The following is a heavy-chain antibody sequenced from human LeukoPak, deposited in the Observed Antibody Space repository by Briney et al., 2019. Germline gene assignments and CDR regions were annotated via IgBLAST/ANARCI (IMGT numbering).Heavy chain of an antibody. CDR2: IMQDGSEK. CDR3: ARKVYSSSRPADAFDI. CDR1: GFTFSSFW. D-gene: IGHD6-13*01. V-gene: IGHV3-7*01. Sequence: GGSLRLSCAASGFTFSSFWMSWVRQAPGKGLEYVANIMQDGSEKNYGDSVKGRFTISRDNAKNSLYLQMNSLRAEDTALYYCARKVYSSSRPADAFDIWGQGTMVTVSS. J-gene: IGHJ3*02.